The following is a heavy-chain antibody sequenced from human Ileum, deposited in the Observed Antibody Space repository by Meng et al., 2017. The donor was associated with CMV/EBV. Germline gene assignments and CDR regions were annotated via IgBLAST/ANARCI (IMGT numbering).Heavy chain of an antibody. D-gene: IGHD2-2*01. Sequence: SETLSLTCSVSDYSISSGFYWGWIRQTPGKGLEWIGSVYHSGSTYYNPSLKSRITISVDTSKNQFSLKLSSVTAADMAVYYCARSIVVVPATLYGNWFDPCGQATL. J-gene: IGHJ5*02. CDR2: VYHSGST. CDR1: DYSISSGFY. V-gene: IGHV4-38-2*02. CDR3: ARSIVVVPATLYGNWFDP.